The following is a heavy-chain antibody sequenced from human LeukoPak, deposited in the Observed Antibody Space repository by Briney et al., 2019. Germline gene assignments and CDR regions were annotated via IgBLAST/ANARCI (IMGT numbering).Heavy chain of an antibody. J-gene: IGHJ4*02. CDR3: TRRYSRAWNPDY. D-gene: IGHD6-19*01. CDR2: ISLDGSSQ. V-gene: IGHV3-30*03. CDR1: GFTFNQYG. Sequence: GGSLRLSCAASGFTFNQYGMHWVRQAPGKGLEWVALISLDGSSQYYADSVKGRFTISRDNSKNTLYLQMNTLRAEDTAVYYCTRRYSRAWNPDYWGQGTLVTVSS.